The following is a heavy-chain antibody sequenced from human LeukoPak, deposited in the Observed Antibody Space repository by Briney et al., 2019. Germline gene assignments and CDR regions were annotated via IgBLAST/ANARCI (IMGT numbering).Heavy chain of an antibody. CDR1: GFTFSSYS. CDR3: VRASHIVVVTGIPQGYYYYMDV. Sequence: GSLRLSCAASGFTFSSYSMNWVRQAPGKGLEWVSYISSTSSTIYYADSVKGRFTISRDNAKSSLFLQMNSLRAEDTAVYYCVRASHIVVVTGIPQGYYYYMDVWGKRTTVTVSS. V-gene: IGHV3-48*01. D-gene: IGHD2-21*02. CDR2: ISSTSSTI. J-gene: IGHJ6*03.